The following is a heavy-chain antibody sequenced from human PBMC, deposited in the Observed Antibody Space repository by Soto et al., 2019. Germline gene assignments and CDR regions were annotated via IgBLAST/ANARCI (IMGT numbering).Heavy chain of an antibody. D-gene: IGHD6-13*01. Sequence: PSETLSLTCTVSGGSISSYYWSWIRRPPGKGLEWIGYIYYSGSTNYNPSLKSRVTISVDTSKNQFSLKLSSVTAADTAVYYCARERIAAAVNWFDPWGQGTLVTVSS. CDR1: GGSISSYY. J-gene: IGHJ5*02. V-gene: IGHV4-59*01. CDR2: IYYSGST. CDR3: ARERIAAAVNWFDP.